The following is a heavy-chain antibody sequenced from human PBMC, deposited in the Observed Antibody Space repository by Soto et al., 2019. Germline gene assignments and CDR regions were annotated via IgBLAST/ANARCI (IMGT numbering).Heavy chain of an antibody. V-gene: IGHV2-5*02. CDR2: IYWDDDN. Sequence: GPTLVNPXQTLTLTCTSSGFALSTRGAGVGCIRQRPGKALELLALIYWDDDNLDSPSRTSRRTITKDTSKNQEALTMTNVDPVDTATYYCAHRPYSSDTGGYWVFDYWGQGALVTVSS. D-gene: IGHD3-22*01. CDR1: GFALSTRGAG. J-gene: IGHJ4*02. CDR3: AHRPYSSDTGGYWVFDY.